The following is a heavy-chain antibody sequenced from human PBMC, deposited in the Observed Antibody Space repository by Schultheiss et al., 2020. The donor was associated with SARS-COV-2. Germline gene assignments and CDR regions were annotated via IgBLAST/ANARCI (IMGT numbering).Heavy chain of an antibody. Sequence: GGSLRLSCAASGFTFSNYGMHWVRQAPGKGLEWVTLISYDGSNQYYGDSVKGRFTISRDNSKNTLYLQMNSLRAEDTAVYYCARYEVAAGKMFDYWGQGTLVTVSS. CDR2: ISYDGSNQ. V-gene: IGHV3-30*03. J-gene: IGHJ4*02. CDR3: ARYEVAAGKMFDY. CDR1: GFTFSNYG. D-gene: IGHD6-25*01.